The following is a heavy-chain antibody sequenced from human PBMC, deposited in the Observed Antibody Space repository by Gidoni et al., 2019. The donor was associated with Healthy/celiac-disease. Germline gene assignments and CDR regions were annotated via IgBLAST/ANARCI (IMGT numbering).Heavy chain of an antibody. CDR1: GFTFSNAW. D-gene: IGHD3-10*01. CDR3: TTPGEVVQGAPRFDY. V-gene: IGHV3-15*01. Sequence: ESGGGLVKPGGSLRLSWAASGFTFSNAWMSWVRQAPGKGLEWVGRIKSKTDGGTTDYAAPVKGRFTISRDDSKNTLYLQMNSLKTEDTAVYYCTTPGEVVQGAPRFDYWGQGTLVTVSS. CDR2: IKSKTDGGTT. J-gene: IGHJ4*02.